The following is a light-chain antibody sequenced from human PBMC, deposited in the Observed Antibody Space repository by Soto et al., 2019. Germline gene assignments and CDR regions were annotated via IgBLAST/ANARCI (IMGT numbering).Light chain of an antibody. J-gene: IGLJ3*02. CDR2: TND. CDR1: SSNLGSNT. Sequence: QPVLTQPPSASGTPGQTVTISCSGSSSNLGSNTVNWYQLLPGAAPKRLIYTNDQRPSGVPDRFSGSKSGTSASLAITGLQSEDEADYYCAAWDDSLDGPVFGGGTKVTVL. CDR3: AAWDDSLDGPV. V-gene: IGLV1-44*01.